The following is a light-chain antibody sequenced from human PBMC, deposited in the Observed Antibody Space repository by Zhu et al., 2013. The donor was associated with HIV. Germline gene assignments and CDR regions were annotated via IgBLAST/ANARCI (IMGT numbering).Light chain of an antibody. CDR2: AAS. CDR3: QQSYSTPSIT. Sequence: DIQMTQSPSSLSASVGDRVTITCRASQTINSYLNWYQQKPGKAPNLLIYAASSLQSGVPSRFSGSGSGTDFTLTISSLQPEDFATYYCQQSYSTPSITFGQGTRLEIK. CDR1: QTINSY. J-gene: IGKJ5*01. V-gene: IGKV1-39*01.